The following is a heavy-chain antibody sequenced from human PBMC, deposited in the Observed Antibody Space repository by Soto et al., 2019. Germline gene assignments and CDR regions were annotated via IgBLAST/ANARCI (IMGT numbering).Heavy chain of an antibody. J-gene: IGHJ1*01. Sequence: VQLVESGGGLVKPGGSLRLSCAASGFTFSSYSMNWVRQAPGKGLEWVSSISSSSSYIYYADSVKGRFTISRDNAKNSLYLQMNSLRAEDTAVYYCASRYGDYDQYFQHWGQGTLVTVSS. CDR1: GFTFSSYS. CDR2: ISSSSSYI. V-gene: IGHV3-21*01. CDR3: ASRYGDYDQYFQH. D-gene: IGHD4-17*01.